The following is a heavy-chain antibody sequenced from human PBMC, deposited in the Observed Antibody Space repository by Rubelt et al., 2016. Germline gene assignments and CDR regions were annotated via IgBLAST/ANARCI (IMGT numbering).Heavy chain of an antibody. CDR3: ARDRDITIFGVAPFDY. D-gene: IGHD3-3*01. V-gene: IGHV1-18*01. CDR2: ISAYNGNT. Sequence: QVQLVQSGAEAKKPGASVKVSCKASGYTFTSYGISWVRQAPGQGLEWMGWISAYNGNTNYAQKLQGRVTMTTDTSTSTAYMGLRSLRSDDTAVYYCARDRDITIFGVAPFDYWGQGTLVTVSS. CDR1: GYTFTSYG. J-gene: IGHJ4*02.